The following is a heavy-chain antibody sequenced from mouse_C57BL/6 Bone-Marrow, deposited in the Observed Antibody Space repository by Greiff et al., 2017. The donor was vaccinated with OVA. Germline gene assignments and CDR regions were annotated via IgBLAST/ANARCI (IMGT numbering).Heavy chain of an antibody. V-gene: IGHV1-61*01. CDR1: GYTFTSYW. Sequence: VQLQQPGAELVRPGSSVKLSCKASGYTFTSYWMDWVKQRPGQGLEWIGNIYPSDSETHYNQKFKDKATLTVDKSSSTAYMQLSSLTSEDSAVDYCAGGLRRFAYWGQGTLVTVSA. CDR2: IYPSDSET. CDR3: AGGLRRFAY. D-gene: IGHD2-12*01. J-gene: IGHJ3*01.